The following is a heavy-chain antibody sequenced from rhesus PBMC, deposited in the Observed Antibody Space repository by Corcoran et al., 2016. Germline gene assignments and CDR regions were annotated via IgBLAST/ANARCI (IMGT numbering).Heavy chain of an antibody. CDR3: AREGGYVGYCSGGVCYSFDY. D-gene: IGHD2-8*01. CDR1: GYTFTDYY. CDR2: INPYNGKT. Sequence: QVQLVQSGAEVKKPGSSVKVSCKASGYTFTDYYMHWVRQAPRQGLEWMGWINPYNGKTKYAQKFQGSVTMTRDTSTSTAYMGLSSLRSEDTAVYYCAREGGYVGYCSGGVCYSFDYWGQGVLVTVSS. V-gene: IGHV1S2*01. J-gene: IGHJ4*01.